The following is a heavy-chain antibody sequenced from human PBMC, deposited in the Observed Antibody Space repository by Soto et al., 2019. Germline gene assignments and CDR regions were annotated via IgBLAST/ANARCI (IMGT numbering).Heavy chain of an antibody. CDR1: GFTFSSYG. V-gene: IGHV3-30*18. J-gene: IGHJ1*01. CDR3: AKAYYDFWSGYYKYEYFQH. CDR2: ISYDGSNK. D-gene: IGHD3-3*01. Sequence: QPGGSLRLSCAASGFTFSSYGMHWVRQAPGKGLEWVAVISYDGSNKYYADSVKGRFTISRDNSKNTLYLQMNSLRAEDTAVYYCAKAYYDFWSGYYKYEYFQHWGQGTLVTVSS.